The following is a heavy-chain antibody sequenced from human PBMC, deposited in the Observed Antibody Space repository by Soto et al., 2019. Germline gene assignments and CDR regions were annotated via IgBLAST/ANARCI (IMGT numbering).Heavy chain of an antibody. J-gene: IGHJ4*02. Sequence: ALVKGSWKGSGYTFTGYGIGWVRQAPGQGLEWMGWISADNGNGNYAQKFQGRVTMTTDTSTSTAYMEMRSLRSDDPAVYYCARDSSGRSGYSYWAQGILLTVSS. CDR2: ISADNGNG. V-gene: IGHV1-18*01. CDR1: GYTFTGYG. D-gene: IGHD3-22*01. CDR3: ARDSSGRSGYSY.